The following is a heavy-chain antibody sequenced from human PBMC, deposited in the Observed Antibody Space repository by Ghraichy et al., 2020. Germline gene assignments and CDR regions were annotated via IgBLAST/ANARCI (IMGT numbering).Heavy chain of an antibody. J-gene: IGHJ2*01. V-gene: IGHV3-23*01. CDR3: AKIPVAGRWYFDL. CDR1: GFTFSSYG. CDR2: ISKSGDDT. Sequence: GGSLRLSCAASGFTFSSYGMMWVRQAPGKELVWVSAISKSGDDTYYTDSVKGRFTLSRDNSKNTLYLQMNSLRAEDTAVYHCAKIPVAGRWYFDLGGRGTLVTVSS. D-gene: IGHD6-19*01.